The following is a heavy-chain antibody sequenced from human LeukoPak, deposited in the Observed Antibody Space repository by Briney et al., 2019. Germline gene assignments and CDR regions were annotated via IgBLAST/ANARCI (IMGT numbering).Heavy chain of an antibody. Sequence: PGGSLRLSCAASGFTFSSYAMSRVRQAPGKGLEWVSAISGSGGSTYYADSVKGRFTISRDNSKNTLYLQMNSLRAEDTAVYYCAKGVGRGVGYYFDYWGQGTLVTVSS. J-gene: IGHJ4*02. CDR1: GFTFSSYA. D-gene: IGHD3-10*01. V-gene: IGHV3-23*01. CDR2: ISGSGGST. CDR3: AKGVGRGVGYYFDY.